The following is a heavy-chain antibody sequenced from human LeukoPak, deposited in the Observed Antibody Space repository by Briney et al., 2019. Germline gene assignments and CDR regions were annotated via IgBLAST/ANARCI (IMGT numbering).Heavy chain of an antibody. V-gene: IGHV4-4*07. D-gene: IGHD6-13*01. CDR3: ARVDPLPGIAAAGEEWFDP. Sequence: SETLSLTCTVSGGSISSYYWSWIRQPAGEGLEWIGRIYTSGSTNYNPSLKSRVTMSVDTSKNQFSLKLSSVTAADTAVYYCARVDPLPGIAAAGEEWFDPWGQGTLVPVSS. J-gene: IGHJ5*02. CDR2: IYTSGST. CDR1: GGSISSYY.